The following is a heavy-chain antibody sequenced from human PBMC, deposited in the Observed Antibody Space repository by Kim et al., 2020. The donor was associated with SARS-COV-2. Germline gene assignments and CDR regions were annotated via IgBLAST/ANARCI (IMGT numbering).Heavy chain of an antibody. V-gene: IGHV3-74*01. CDR1: GFTFSSYW. CDR2: INSDGSTT. J-gene: IGHJ2*01. Sequence: GGSLRLSCAASGFTFSSYWMHWVRQAPGKGLVWVSRINSDGSTTTYADSVKGRFTISRDNAKNTVYLQMNSLRAEDTAVYYCARGDGTTGWYFDLWGRGTLVTVSS. D-gene: IGHD1-7*01. CDR3: ARGDGTTGWYFDL.